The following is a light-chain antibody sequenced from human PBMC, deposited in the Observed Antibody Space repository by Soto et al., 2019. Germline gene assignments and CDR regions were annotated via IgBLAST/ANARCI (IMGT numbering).Light chain of an antibody. CDR2: DVS. CDR1: QSIDTW. J-gene: IGKJ4*01. V-gene: IGKV1-5*01. Sequence: DIQMTQSPSTLPASVGDRVTLTSRASQSIDTWLAWYQQKAGKAPKLLIYDVSTLEGRVPTRFSGSGSGTEFTLSSRRLQPDDFAADYSQQYKSFFAFGGGTKVESK. CDR3: QQYKSFFA.